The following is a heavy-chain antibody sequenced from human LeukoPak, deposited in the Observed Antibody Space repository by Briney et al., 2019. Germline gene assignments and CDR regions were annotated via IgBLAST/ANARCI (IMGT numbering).Heavy chain of an antibody. CDR1: GGSITVYY. D-gene: IGHD3-22*01. V-gene: IGHV4-59*12. CDR2: ISYSGST. J-gene: IGHJ4*02. Sequence: SETLSLTCSVSGGSITVYYWNWIRQSPGKGLEWIGSISYSGSTNYNPSLKSRVTISIDTSKNRFSLKVSSVTAADTAVYYCARELSGFQLWSQGTLVTVSS. CDR3: ARELSGFQL.